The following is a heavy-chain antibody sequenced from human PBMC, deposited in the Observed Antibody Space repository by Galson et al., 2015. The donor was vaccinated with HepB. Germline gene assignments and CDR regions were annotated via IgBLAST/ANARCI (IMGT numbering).Heavy chain of an antibody. D-gene: IGHD1-7*01. Sequence: SCKASGYTFTGYYLHWVRQAPGQGLEWMGWLNPNSGGTDYAQKFQGRVSMTRDTSISTAYMELSRLRSDDTAVYYCAREAGTTSRYFYYGMDVWGQGITVTVSS. V-gene: IGHV1-2*02. CDR1: GYTFTGYY. CDR2: LNPNSGGT. J-gene: IGHJ6*02. CDR3: AREAGTTSRYFYYGMDV.